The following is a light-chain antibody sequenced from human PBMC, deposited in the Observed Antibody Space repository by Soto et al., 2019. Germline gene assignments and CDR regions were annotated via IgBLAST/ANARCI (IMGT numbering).Light chain of an antibody. CDR2: EVS. J-gene: IGLJ1*01. Sequence: QSALTQPASVSGYPGQSITIACTGRSSDVGGYNYVSWYQQHPGKAPKFMIYEVSRRPSGVSNRFSGSKSGNTASLTVSGLQAEDEADYYCISYTTINTYVFGTG. V-gene: IGLV2-14*01. CDR3: ISYTTINTYV. CDR1: SSDVGGYNY.